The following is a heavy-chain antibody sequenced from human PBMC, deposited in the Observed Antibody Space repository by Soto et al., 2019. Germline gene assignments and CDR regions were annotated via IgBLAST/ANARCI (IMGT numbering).Heavy chain of an antibody. D-gene: IGHD1-1*01. CDR1: GVTFRSYS. V-gene: IGHV1-69*12. Sequence: QVQLVQSGAEVKKPGSSVMVSCKATGVTFRSYSISWVRQAPGHGLEWMGGIIPMFGKAQYAQKFQDRVTITADEATTTVYMQKSTLRSDDTATFYGVGAPETTPVVLRAVLANWGQGTLVTVSS. CDR3: VGAPETTPVVLRAVLAN. J-gene: IGHJ4*02. CDR2: IIPMFGKA.